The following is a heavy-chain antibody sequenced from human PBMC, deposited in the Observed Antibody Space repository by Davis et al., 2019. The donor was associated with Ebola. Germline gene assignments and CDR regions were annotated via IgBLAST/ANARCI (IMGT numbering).Heavy chain of an antibody. D-gene: IGHD6-19*01. V-gene: IGHV1-18*04. CDR3: ACSVAGTGGWFDA. Sequence: AASVTVSCKASRYTLTSYGISWVRQAPGQGLEWMGWISAYNGNTNYAQKLQGRVTMTTDTSTSTAYMELRSLRSDDTAVYYCACSVAGTGGWFDAWGQGTLVTVSS. CDR1: RYTLTSYG. CDR2: ISAYNGNT. J-gene: IGHJ5*02.